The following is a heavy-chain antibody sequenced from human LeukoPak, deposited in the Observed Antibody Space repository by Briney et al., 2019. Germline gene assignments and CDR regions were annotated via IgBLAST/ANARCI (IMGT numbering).Heavy chain of an antibody. J-gene: IGHJ6*02. CDR2: IYYSGST. V-gene: IGHV4-59*01. CDR3: ARASYYYVVDV. Sequence: SETLSLTCSVSGGSISRYYWTWIRQPPGKGLEWIGEIYYSGSTYCSPSLKSRVTISVDTSNNQFSLKLSSVTAADTAVYYCARASYYYVVDVWGQGTTVTVSS. CDR1: GGSISRYY.